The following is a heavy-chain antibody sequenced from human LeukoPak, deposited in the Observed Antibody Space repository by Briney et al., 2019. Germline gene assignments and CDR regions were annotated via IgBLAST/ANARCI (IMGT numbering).Heavy chain of an antibody. CDR2: ISSSSSYI. D-gene: IGHD6-6*01. J-gene: IGHJ5*02. CDR1: GFTFSSYS. CDR3: ASGGEYNSSSWETVDP. Sequence: GGSLRLSCAASGFTFSSYSMNWVRQAPGKGLEWVSSISSSSSYIYYADSVKGRFTISRDNAKNSLYLQMNSLRAEDTAVYYCASGGEYNSSSWETVDPWGQGTLVTVSS. V-gene: IGHV3-21*01.